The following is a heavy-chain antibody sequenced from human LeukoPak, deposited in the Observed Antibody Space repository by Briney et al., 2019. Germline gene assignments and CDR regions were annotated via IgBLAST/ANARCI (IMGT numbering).Heavy chain of an antibody. J-gene: IGHJ3*02. CDR1: GFTFSSHN. D-gene: IGHD1-26*01. CDR3: VSDRETQEQI. Sequence: PGGSLSLTCSGSGFTFSSHNMHWVRQAPAPGLEYVSAISYDGDSTYYVDSVKGRFTISRDNSKNTLDLQMSSLRPEDTAVYYCVSDRETQEQIWGPGTLVTVSS. CDR2: ISYDGDST. V-gene: IGHV3-64D*09.